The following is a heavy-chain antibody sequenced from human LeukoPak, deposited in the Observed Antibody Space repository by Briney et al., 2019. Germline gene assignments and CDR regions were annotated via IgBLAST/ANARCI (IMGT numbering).Heavy chain of an antibody. Sequence: GGSLRLSCAASGFTFSSYWMHWVRQAPGKGLVWVSRINTDGSSTSYADSVKGRFTISRDNAKNTLYLQMNSLRAEDTAVYYCARDRSSIAVAGTDNWFDPWGQGTLVTVSS. CDR3: ARDRSSIAVAGTDNWFDP. CDR1: GFTFSSYW. D-gene: IGHD6-19*01. CDR2: INTDGSST. V-gene: IGHV3-74*01. J-gene: IGHJ5*02.